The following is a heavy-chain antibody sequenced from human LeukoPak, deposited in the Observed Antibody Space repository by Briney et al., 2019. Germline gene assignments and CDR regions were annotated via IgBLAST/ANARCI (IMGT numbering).Heavy chain of an antibody. J-gene: IGHJ5*02. V-gene: IGHV4-34*09. CDR1: GGSFSGYY. CDR3: ARDGATGVFET. D-gene: IGHD3-3*01. Sequence: PSETLSLTCAVYGGSFSGYYWSWIRQPPGKGLEWIGHIYYSGSPSYNPSLKSRVTISMDPSKNHFSLNLTSVTAADTAVYYCARDGATGVFETWGQGTPVAVSS. CDR2: IYYSGSP.